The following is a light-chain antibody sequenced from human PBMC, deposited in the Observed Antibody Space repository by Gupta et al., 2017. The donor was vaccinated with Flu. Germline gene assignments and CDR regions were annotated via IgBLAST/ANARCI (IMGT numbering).Light chain of an antibody. CDR2: LVS. CDR1: QGLVYSDGNTY. V-gene: IGKV2-30*01. Sequence: VTLGQPASISCRSSQGLVYSDGNTYLHWFQQRPGQTPRRLIHLVSYRDSGVPDRFSGSGSGTDFTLKISRVEAEDVGIYFCMQGAHWPRTFGQGTKVEVK. CDR3: MQGAHWPRT. J-gene: IGKJ1*01.